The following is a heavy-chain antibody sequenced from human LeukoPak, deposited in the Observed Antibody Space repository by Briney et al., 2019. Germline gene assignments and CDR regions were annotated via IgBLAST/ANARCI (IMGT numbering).Heavy chain of an antibody. Sequence: PSQTLSLTCTVSGGSISSGGYYWSWIRQHPGKGLEWIGYIYYSGSTYYNPSLKSRVTISVDTSKNQFSLKLSSVAAADTAVYYCARENTEYCSGGSYYLGYYYTDVWGKGTTVTVSS. CDR3: ARENTEYCSGGSYYLGYYYTDV. V-gene: IGHV4-31*03. CDR2: IYYSGST. D-gene: IGHD2-15*01. CDR1: GGSISSGGYY. J-gene: IGHJ6*03.